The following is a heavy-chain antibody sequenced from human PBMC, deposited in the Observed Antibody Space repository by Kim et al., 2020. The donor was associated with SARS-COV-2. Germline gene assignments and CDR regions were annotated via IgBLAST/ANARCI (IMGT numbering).Heavy chain of an antibody. CDR1: GFTISTYA. V-gene: IGHV3-30*04. D-gene: IGHD4-17*01. CDR2: ISYDGGNK. J-gene: IGHJ4*02. Sequence: GGSLRLSCAASGFTISTYAMHWVRQAPGKGLEWVAVISYDGGNKYYVDSVKGRFTISRDNSKNALYLQMNSLRAEDTAVYYCARDMTQVTTGLDYWGQGTLVTVSS. CDR3: ARDMTQVTTGLDY.